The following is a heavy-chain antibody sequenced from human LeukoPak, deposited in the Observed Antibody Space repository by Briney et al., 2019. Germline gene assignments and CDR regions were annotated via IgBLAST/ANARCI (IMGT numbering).Heavy chain of an antibody. V-gene: IGHV1-8*01. CDR2: MSPNSGDT. CDR1: GYTFTNLD. CDR3: ASNPPNTGDFYY. J-gene: IGHJ4*02. D-gene: IGHD1-1*01. Sequence: GASVRVSCKTSGYTFTNLDINWLRQAPGRGLEWMGWMSPNSGDTGYAQKLQGRVSMTRDTSISTAYMELSSLRSEDTAVYYCASNPPNTGDFYYWGLGSLVTVSS.